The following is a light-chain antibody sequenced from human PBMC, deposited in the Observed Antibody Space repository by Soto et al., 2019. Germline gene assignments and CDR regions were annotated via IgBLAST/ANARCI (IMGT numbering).Light chain of an antibody. CDR2: GAS. J-gene: IGKJ4*01. Sequence: EIVLTQSPGTLSLSPGERATLSCRASQSVSSSYLAWYQQKPGQAPRLLIYGASSRATGIPDRFSGDGSGTDFTLTISRLEPEDFAVYYCQQFSSYPLTFGGGTKVDI. CDR1: QSVSSSY. CDR3: QQFSSYPLT. V-gene: IGKV3-20*01.